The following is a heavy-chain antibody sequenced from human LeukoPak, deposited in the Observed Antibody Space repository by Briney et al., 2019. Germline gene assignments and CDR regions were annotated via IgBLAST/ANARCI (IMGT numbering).Heavy chain of an antibody. J-gene: IGHJ5*02. CDR1: GGSISSYY. CDR2: IYYSGST. D-gene: IGHD6-13*01. Sequence: SETLSLTCTVSGGSISSYYWGWIRQPPGKGLEWIGSIYYSGSTYYNPSLKSRVTISVDTSKNQFSLKLSSVTAADTAVYYCARHAGPIAAAGAANWFDPWGQGTLVTVSS. V-gene: IGHV4-39*01. CDR3: ARHAGPIAAAGAANWFDP.